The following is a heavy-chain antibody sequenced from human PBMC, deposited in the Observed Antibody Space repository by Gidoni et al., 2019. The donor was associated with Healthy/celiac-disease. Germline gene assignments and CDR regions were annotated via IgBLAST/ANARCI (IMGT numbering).Heavy chain of an antibody. CDR3: ARVSPQPLLIRAHFDY. Sequence: QVQLQESGPGLVKPSQTLSLTCAVSGGSISSGGYYWSWIRQPPGKGLEWIGYIYYSGSTYYNPSLKSRVTISVDTSKNQFSLKLSSVTAADTAVYYCARVSPQPLLIRAHFDYWGQGTLVTVSS. J-gene: IGHJ4*02. CDR2: IYYSGST. CDR1: GGSISSGGYY. D-gene: IGHD2-21*02. V-gene: IGHV4-30-4*01.